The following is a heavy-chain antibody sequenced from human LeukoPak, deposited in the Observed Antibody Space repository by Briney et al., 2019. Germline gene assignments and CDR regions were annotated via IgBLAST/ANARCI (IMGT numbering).Heavy chain of an antibody. Sequence: GRSLRLSCAASGFTFSTYGMHWVRQAPGKGLEWVAVIWYDGTNKYYADSVKGRFTISRDNSKNTLYLQMNSLRVEDTAVYYCATAREGMILVGWGQGTLVTVSS. CDR1: GFTFSTYG. V-gene: IGHV3-33*01. CDR3: ATAREGMILVG. CDR2: IWYDGTNK. D-gene: IGHD3-22*01. J-gene: IGHJ4*02.